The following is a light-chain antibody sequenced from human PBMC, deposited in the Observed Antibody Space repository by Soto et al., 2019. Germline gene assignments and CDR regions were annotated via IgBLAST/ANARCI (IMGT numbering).Light chain of an antibody. Sequence: DIQMTQSPSTLSASVGDRVTFTCRASQSVSSWLAWYQQKPGKAPKLLIYDASTLESGVPSRCSGSGSGTEFTLTIASLQTDDFETYYCQQFHSYSPTFGQGTKVELK. V-gene: IGKV1-5*01. CDR3: QQFHSYSPT. CDR2: DAS. CDR1: QSVSSW. J-gene: IGKJ1*01.